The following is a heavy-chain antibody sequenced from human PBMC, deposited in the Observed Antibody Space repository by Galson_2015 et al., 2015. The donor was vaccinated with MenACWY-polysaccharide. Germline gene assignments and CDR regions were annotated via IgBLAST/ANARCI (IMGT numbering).Heavy chain of an antibody. CDR2: ISRSSTYR. Sequence: SLRLSCAASGFTFSSYSMNWVRQAPGKGLEWVSCISRSSTYRYYADSVKGRFTVSRDNAKNSLYLQMNGLRAEDSAVYYCARQLGKASASTDYWGQGTLVTVSS. CDR3: ARQLGKASASTDY. V-gene: IGHV3-21*01. CDR1: GFTFSSYS. J-gene: IGHJ4*02. D-gene: IGHD6-13*01.